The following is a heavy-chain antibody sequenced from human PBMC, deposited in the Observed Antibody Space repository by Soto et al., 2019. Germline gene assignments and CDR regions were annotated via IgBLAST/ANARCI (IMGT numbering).Heavy chain of an antibody. CDR3: ARSYYDFWSGYYYYGMDV. CDR1: GGSISSSNW. D-gene: IGHD3-3*01. CDR2: IYHSGST. V-gene: IGHV4-4*02. Sequence: QVQLQESGPGLVKPSGTLSLTCAVSGGSISSSNWWSWVRQPPGKGLEWIGEIYHSGSTNYNPSLKSRGTIAVDKPKNQFSLKLSSVTAADTAVYYCARSYYDFWSGYYYYGMDVWGQGTTVTVSS. J-gene: IGHJ6*02.